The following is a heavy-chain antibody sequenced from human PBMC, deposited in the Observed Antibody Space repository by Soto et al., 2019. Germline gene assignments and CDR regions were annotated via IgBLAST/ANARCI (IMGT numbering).Heavy chain of an antibody. CDR1: GYTFTDYA. V-gene: IGHV1-3*01. D-gene: IGHD6-6*01. Sequence: QVQLVQSGAEVKQPGASVRVSCKASGYTFTDYAVHWVRQAPGQGLEWMAWIDAGNGNTKYSQKFQGRVTITRDTSASTAYMELRSLRSEDTAVYYCASFPFEYSSSSPFDYWGLGTLVTVSS. J-gene: IGHJ4*02. CDR3: ASFPFEYSSSSPFDY. CDR2: IDAGNGNT.